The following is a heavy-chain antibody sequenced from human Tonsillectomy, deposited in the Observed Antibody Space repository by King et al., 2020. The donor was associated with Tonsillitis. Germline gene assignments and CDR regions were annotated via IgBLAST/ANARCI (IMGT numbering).Heavy chain of an antibody. CDR1: GFTFSDYS. J-gene: IGHJ4*02. Sequence: VKLVESGGGLVKPGGSLRLSCAASGFTFSDYSMNWVRQAPGKGLEWVSSISSSSIYVNYVDLVKGRFTISRDNAKNSLYLQMNSLTAEDTAVYYCARDLSYYYDSSGYRIDYWGQGTLVTVSS. CDR2: ISSSSIYV. D-gene: IGHD3-22*01. V-gene: IGHV3-21*01. CDR3: ARDLSYYYDSSGYRIDY.